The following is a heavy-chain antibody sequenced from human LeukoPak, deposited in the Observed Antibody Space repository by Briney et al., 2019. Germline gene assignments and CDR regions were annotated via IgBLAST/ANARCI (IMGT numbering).Heavy chain of an antibody. CDR3: APSIVGEIHIDY. V-gene: IGHV3-48*04. J-gene: IGHJ4*02. D-gene: IGHD1-26*01. CDR2: ISSSSVTI. CDR1: GFTFSNYT. Sequence: GGSLRLSCAASGFTFSNYTMNWVRQAPGKGLEWVSYISSSSVTIYYADSVKGRFTISRANAKNSLYLQMNSLRAEDTAVYYCAPSIVGEIHIDYWGQGTLVTVSS.